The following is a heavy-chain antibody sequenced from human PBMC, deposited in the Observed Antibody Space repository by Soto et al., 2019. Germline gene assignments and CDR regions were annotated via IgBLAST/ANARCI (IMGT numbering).Heavy chain of an antibody. J-gene: IGHJ4*02. CDR2: IYYSGST. Sequence: SETLSLTCTVSGGSISSYYWSWIRQPPGKGLEWIGYIYYSGSTNYNPSLKSRVTISVDTSKNQFSLKLSSVIAADTAVYYCARLGMGAIFGVTAFDYWGQGTLVTVSS. D-gene: IGHD3-3*01. CDR1: GGSISSYY. V-gene: IGHV4-59*08. CDR3: ARLGMGAIFGVTAFDY.